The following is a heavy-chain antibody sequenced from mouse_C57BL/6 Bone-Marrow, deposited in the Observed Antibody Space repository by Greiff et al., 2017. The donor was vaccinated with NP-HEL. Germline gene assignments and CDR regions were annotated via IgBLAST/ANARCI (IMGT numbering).Heavy chain of an antibody. D-gene: IGHD1-1*01. Sequence: SGAELVRPGASVKMSCKASGYTFTSYNMHWVKQTPRQGLEWIGAIYPGNGDTSYNQKFKGKATLTVDKSSSTAYMQLSSLTSEDSAVYFCASYYYGSSYAMDYWGQGTSVTVSS. CDR2: IYPGNGDT. CDR1: GYTFTSYN. V-gene: IGHV1-12*01. J-gene: IGHJ4*01. CDR3: ASYYYGSSYAMDY.